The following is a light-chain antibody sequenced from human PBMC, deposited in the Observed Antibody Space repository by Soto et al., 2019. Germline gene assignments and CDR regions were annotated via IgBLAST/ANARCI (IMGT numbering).Light chain of an antibody. Sequence: IQLTQSPSSLSASVGDRVTITCRASQGISSYLVWYQQKPGKAPKLLIHGASTLQSGVPSRFSGSGSGTDFTLPISSLQPEDFATYYCQRFNSFPPTFGPGTKVDIK. CDR3: QRFNSFPPT. J-gene: IGKJ3*01. V-gene: IGKV1-9*01. CDR2: GAS. CDR1: QGISSY.